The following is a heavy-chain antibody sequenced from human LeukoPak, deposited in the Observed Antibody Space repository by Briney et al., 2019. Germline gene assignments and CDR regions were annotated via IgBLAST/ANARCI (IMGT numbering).Heavy chain of an antibody. V-gene: IGHV3-73*01. J-gene: IGHJ4*02. Sequence: PGGSLRLSCAASGFTFSGSAMHWVRQASGKGLEWVGRIRSKANSYATAYAASVKGRFTISRDDSKNTLYLQMNSLKTEDTAVYYCTTENSGSYRPFDYWGQGTLVTVSS. D-gene: IGHD1-26*01. CDR2: IRSKANSYAT. CDR3: TTENSGSYRPFDY. CDR1: GFTFSGSA.